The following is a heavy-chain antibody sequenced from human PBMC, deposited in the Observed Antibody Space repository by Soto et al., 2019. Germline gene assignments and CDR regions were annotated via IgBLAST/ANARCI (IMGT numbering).Heavy chain of an antibody. V-gene: IGHV1-69*13. CDR2: IIPIFGTA. CDR3: ARSLGGGWYVNWFDP. Sequence: ASVKVSCKASGGTFSSYAISWVRQAPGQGLEWMGGIIPIFGTANYAQKFQGRVTITADESTSTAYMELSSLRSEDTAVYYCARSLGGGWYVNWFDPWGQGTLVTVSS. D-gene: IGHD3-16*01. J-gene: IGHJ5*02. CDR1: GGTFSSYA.